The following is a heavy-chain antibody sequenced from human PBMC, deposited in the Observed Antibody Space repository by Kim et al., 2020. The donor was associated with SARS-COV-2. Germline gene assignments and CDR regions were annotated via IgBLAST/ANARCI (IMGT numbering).Heavy chain of an antibody. V-gene: IGHV1-8*01. CDR2: MNPNSGNT. Sequence: SVKVSCKASGYTFTSYDINWVRQATGQGLEWMGWMNPNSGNTGYAQKFQGRVTMTRNTSISTAYMELRSLRSEHTAVYYCARGHLKSIVVVIAPRAYYYYMDVWGKGIAVTVSS. CDR3: ARGHLKSIVVVIAPRAYYYYMDV. CDR1: GYTFTSYD. J-gene: IGHJ6*03. D-gene: IGHD2-21*01.